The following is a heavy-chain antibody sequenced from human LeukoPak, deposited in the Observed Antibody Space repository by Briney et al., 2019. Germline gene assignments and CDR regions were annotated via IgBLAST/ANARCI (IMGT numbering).Heavy chain of an antibody. CDR1: GFTFSSYS. CDR2: ISSSSSYI. Sequence: GGSLRLSCAASGFTFSSYSMNWVRQAPGKGLEWVSSISSSSSYIYYADSVKGRFTISRDNAKNSLYLQMNSLRAEDTAVYYXXXXXXXXXSWLPYYFDYWGQGTLVTVSS. CDR3: XXXXXXXXSWLPYYFDY. J-gene: IGHJ4*02. V-gene: IGHV3-21*01. D-gene: IGHD6-13*01.